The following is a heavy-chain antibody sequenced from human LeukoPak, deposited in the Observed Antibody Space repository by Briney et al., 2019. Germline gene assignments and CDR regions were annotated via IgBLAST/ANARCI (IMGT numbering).Heavy chain of an antibody. V-gene: IGHV1-46*01. CDR1: GYTFTSYY. Sequence: VASVNVSFKASGYTFTSYYMHWVRQPPGQGREWMGIIHPSGCSTSYAQKFQGRVNMTRDTSTSTVYMELSSLRSEDTAVYYCARDDDSFHYFDYWGQGTLVTVSS. J-gene: IGHJ4*02. CDR3: ARDDDSFHYFDY. CDR2: IHPSGCST. D-gene: IGHD3-22*01.